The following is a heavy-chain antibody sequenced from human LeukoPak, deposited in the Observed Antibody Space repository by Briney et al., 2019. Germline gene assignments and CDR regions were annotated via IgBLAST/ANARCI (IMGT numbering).Heavy chain of an antibody. D-gene: IGHD3-9*01. CDR2: ISSSGSTI. Sequence: GGSLRLSCAASGFTFSDYYMSWLRQAPGKGLEWVSYISSSGSTIYYADSVKGRFTISRDNAKNSLYLQMNNLRAEDTAVYYCARGAGLRYFDWLENRFDPWGQGTLVTVSS. CDR1: GFTFSDYY. J-gene: IGHJ5*02. CDR3: ARGAGLRYFDWLENRFDP. V-gene: IGHV3-11*04.